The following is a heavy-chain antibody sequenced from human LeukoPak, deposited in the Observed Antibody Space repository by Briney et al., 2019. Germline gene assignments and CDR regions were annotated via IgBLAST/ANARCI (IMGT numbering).Heavy chain of an antibody. CDR1: GFTFINYY. J-gene: IGHJ4*02. V-gene: IGHV1-46*01. D-gene: IGHD4/OR15-4a*01. CDR3: ARDLDYGEKSEDY. CDR2: INLSGGST. Sequence: GASVKVSCKASGFTFINYYMHWVRQAPGQGLEWLGIINLSGGSTHYPQKFQYRVTMTRDTSTSTVYMELSSLRSEDTAVYYCARDLDYGEKSEDYWGQGTLVTVSS.